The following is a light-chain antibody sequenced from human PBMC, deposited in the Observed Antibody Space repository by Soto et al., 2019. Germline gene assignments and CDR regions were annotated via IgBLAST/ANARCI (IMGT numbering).Light chain of an antibody. V-gene: IGKV3-20*01. Sequence: ENVLTQSPGTLSLSPGERATLSCRASQSVSSSYLSWYQHKPGHAPRLLIYGASSRATGIPDRFSGSGSGTDFTLTISRLEPEDFAVYYCQQYGSSPRTFGQGTKVEIK. J-gene: IGKJ1*01. CDR2: GAS. CDR1: QSVSSSY. CDR3: QQYGSSPRT.